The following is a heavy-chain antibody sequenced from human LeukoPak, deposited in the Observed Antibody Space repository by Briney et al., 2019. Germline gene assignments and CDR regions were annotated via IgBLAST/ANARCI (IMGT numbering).Heavy chain of an antibody. CDR3: VRDMFGGRDY. D-gene: IGHD3-10*02. Sequence: GGSLRLSCAASGFAFSSYWTHWVRQVPGKGLAWVSRINEAGSATSDADSVKGRFTISRDNAKNALYLQMNSLRAEDTAVYYCVRDMFGGRDYWGQGTLVTVSS. CDR1: GFAFSSYW. V-gene: IGHV3-74*01. J-gene: IGHJ4*02. CDR2: INEAGSAT.